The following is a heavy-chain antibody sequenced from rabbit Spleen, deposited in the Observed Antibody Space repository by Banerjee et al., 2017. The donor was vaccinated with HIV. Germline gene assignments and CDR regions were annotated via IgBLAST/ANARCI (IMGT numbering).Heavy chain of an antibody. D-gene: IGHD8-1*01. CDR2: IDPVFGIT. V-gene: IGHV1S7*01. Sequence: QLEESAGGLVQPGGSLKLSCKASGFTLSSYYMNWVRQAPGKGLEWIGYIDPVFGITYYANWVNGRFSISRENAQNTVLLQMTSLTAADTATYFCARDGAGGSYFALWGPGTLVTV. CDR1: GFTLSSYY. J-gene: IGHJ4*01. CDR3: ARDGAGGSYFAL.